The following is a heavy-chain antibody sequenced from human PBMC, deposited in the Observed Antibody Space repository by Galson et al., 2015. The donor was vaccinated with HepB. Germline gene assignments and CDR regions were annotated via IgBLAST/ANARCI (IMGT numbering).Heavy chain of an antibody. V-gene: IGHV1-46*04. CDR3: ARGTRDYGDYEAFDI. CDR2: INPSGGST. J-gene: IGHJ3*02. D-gene: IGHD4-17*01. Sequence: SVKVSCKASGYTFTSYYMHWVRQAPGQGLEWMGIINPSGGSTSYAQKLQGRVTMTRDTSTSTVYMELSSLRSEDTAVYYCARGTRDYGDYEAFDIWGQGTMVTVSS. CDR1: GYTFTSYY.